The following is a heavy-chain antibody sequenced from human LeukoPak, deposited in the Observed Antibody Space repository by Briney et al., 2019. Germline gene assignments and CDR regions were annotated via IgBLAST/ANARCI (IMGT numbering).Heavy chain of an antibody. CDR2: IHYSGPT. CDR1: GGSILSTIYY. V-gene: IGHV4-39*07. D-gene: IGHD3-10*01. J-gene: IGHJ3*02. CDR3: ASGPRAGSFDI. Sequence: SETLSLTCTVSGGSILSTIYYWAWIRQPPGKGLEWIGSIHYSGPTYYNPSLKSRVTISIDTSKSQFSLKLTSVTAADTAVYYCASGPRAGSFDIWGQGTRVTVSS.